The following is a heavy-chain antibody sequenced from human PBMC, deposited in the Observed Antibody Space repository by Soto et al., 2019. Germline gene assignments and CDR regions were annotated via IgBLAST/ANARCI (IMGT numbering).Heavy chain of an antibody. CDR2: IYPGDSDT. V-gene: IGHV5-51*01. D-gene: IGHD6-19*01. CDR3: ARPKSVTPWKYSSGWRDAFDI. Sequence: PGESLKISCKGSGYSFTSYWIGWVRQMPGKGLEWMGIIYPGDSDTRYSPSFQGQVTISADKSISTAYLQWSSLKASDTAMYYCARPKSVTPWKYSSGWRDAFDIWGQGTMVTVSS. J-gene: IGHJ3*02. CDR1: GYSFTSYW.